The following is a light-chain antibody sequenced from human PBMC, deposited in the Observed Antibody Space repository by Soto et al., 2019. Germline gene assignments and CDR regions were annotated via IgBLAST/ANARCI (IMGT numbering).Light chain of an antibody. J-gene: IGLJ2*01. CDR1: SSNIGAGYD. Sequence: QAVVTQPPSGSGAPGQRVTISCTGSSSNIGAGYDVHWYQQLPGTAPKLLIYGNSNRPSGVPDRVSGSKSGTSASLAITGLQAEDEADYYCQSYDSSLSGSGVFGGGTKLTVL. CDR3: QSYDSSLSGSGV. CDR2: GNS. V-gene: IGLV1-40*01.